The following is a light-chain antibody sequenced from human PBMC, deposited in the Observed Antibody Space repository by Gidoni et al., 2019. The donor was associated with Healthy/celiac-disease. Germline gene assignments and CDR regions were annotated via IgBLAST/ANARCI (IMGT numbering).Light chain of an antibody. V-gene: IGKV3-20*01. CDR1: QSVSSSY. CDR3: QQYGSSPSS. Sequence: ELVLTQSPGTLSLSPGERATLSCRASQSVSSSYLAWYQQKPGQAPRLLIDGASSRATGIPDRFSGSGSGTDFTLTISRLEPEDFAVYYCQQYGSSPSSFGQGTKLEIK. J-gene: IGKJ2*04. CDR2: GAS.